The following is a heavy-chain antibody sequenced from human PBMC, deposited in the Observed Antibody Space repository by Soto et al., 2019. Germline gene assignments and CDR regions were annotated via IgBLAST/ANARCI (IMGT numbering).Heavy chain of an antibody. V-gene: IGHV1-69*02. CDR1: GGTFSSYT. CDR2: IIPILGIA. Sequence: QVQLVQSGAEVKKPGSSVKVSCKASGGTFSSYTISWVRQAPGQGLEWMGRIIPILGIANYAQKFQGRVTITADKSTSTAYMELSSLSSEDTALYYCASRYDSSDYWGQGTLVTVSS. CDR3: ASRYDSSDY. J-gene: IGHJ4*02. D-gene: IGHD3-22*01.